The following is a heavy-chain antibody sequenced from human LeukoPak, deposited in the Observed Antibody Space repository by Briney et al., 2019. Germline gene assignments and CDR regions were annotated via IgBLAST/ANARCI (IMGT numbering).Heavy chain of an antibody. CDR2: IIPILGIA. V-gene: IGHV1-69*04. J-gene: IGHJ5*02. Sequence: SVKVSCKASGGTFSSYAISWVRQAPGQGLEWMGRIIPILGIANYAQKFQGRVTITADKSTSTAYMELSSLRSEDTAVYYCASILDFWSGHADWFDPWGQGTLATVSS. CDR3: ASILDFWSGHADWFDP. D-gene: IGHD3-3*01. CDR1: GGTFSSYA.